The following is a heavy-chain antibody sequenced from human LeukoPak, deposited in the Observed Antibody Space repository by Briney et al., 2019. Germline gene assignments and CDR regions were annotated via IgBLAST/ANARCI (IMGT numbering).Heavy chain of an antibody. J-gene: IGHJ4*02. D-gene: IGHD6-13*01. Sequence: GGSLRLSRAASGFTFSSYAMTWVRQAPGKGLEWVSGISNSGGFTYYADSVKGRLTISRDNSKNTLYLQINSLRAEDTALYYCAILYSTNYWGQGTLVTVSS. CDR1: GFTFSSYA. V-gene: IGHV3-23*01. CDR3: AILYSTNY. CDR2: ISNSGGFT.